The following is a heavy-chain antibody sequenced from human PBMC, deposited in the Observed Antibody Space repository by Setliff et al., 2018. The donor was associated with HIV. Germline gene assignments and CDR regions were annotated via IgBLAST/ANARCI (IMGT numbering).Heavy chain of an antibody. V-gene: IGHV4-61*09. CDR2: IHVSGTT. D-gene: IGHD1-1*01. CDR1: GGSITSGSDY. J-gene: IGHJ3*01. CDR3: ARGPGGTVPKPLEAFDV. Sequence: SETLSLTCTVSGGSITSGSDYWSWIRQPAGEGLEWIGHIHVSGTTNYNPSLKSRVTISIDTSKHQFSLKLTSVTAADTALYYCARGPGGTVPKPLEAFDVWGQGALVTVSS.